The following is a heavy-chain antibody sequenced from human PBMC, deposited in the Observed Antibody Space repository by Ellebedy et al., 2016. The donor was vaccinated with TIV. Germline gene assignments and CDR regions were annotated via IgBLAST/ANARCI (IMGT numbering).Heavy chain of an antibody. D-gene: IGHD3-16*01. V-gene: IGHV3-53*01. CDR1: GCAFGGFC. CDR2: IETGGNT. J-gene: IGHJ4*02. CDR3: ARDYASG. Sequence: GESLKISCAASGCAFGGFCMSWVRQAPGKGLEWVSVIETGGNTYYADSVKGRFTISRDNSKDTLYLQMNSLRAEDTAVYYCARDYASGWGQGTLVTVSS.